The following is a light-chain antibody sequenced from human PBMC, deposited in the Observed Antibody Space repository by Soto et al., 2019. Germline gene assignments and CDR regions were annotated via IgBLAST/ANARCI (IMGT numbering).Light chain of an antibody. Sequence: NFMLTQPHSVSESPWKTVTISCTRSSGSIASNYVQWYQQRPGSAPATIIYGDNLRPSGVPDRFSGSIDISSNSASLTISGLKTEDEADYYCQAYGVFGGRTKVTVL. V-gene: IGLV6-57*04. CDR1: SGSIASNY. CDR3: QAYGV. CDR2: GDN. J-gene: IGLJ3*02.